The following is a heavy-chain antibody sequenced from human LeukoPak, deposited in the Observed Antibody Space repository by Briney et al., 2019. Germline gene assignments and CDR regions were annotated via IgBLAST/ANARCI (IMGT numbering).Heavy chain of an antibody. J-gene: IGHJ4*02. Sequence: SETLSLTCAVYCEFLSKYYGTWIRQSPGKGREWIGEINHRGSTNHNPSLKSRVTLSVDTSKHQFSLKLTSVTAADVAVYYCASSVGSTAYWGEGTLVTVSS. CDR2: INHRGST. V-gene: IGHV4-34*01. D-gene: IGHD1-26*01. CDR3: ASSVGSTAY. CDR1: CEFLSKYY.